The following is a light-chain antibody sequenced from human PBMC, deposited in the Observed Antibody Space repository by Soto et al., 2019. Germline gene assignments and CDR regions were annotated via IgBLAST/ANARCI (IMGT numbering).Light chain of an antibody. CDR2: EVS. V-gene: IGLV2-14*01. J-gene: IGLJ1*01. Sequence: QSVLTQPASVSGSPGQSITISCTGTSSDVGGYNYVSWYQLHPGKAPKLMVYEVSNRPSGVSNRFSGYKSGNTASLTISGLQAEDEADYYCSSYTSSTAYVFXTGTNVTVL. CDR1: SSDVGGYNY. CDR3: SSYTSSTAYV.